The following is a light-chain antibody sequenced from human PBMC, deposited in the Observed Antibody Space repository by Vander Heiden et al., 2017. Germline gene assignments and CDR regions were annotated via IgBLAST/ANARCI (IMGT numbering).Light chain of an antibody. CDR3: QVRDSSSDHVV. CDR2: DDS. V-gene: IGLV3-21*02. CDR1: NSGSKS. J-gene: IGLJ2*01. Sequence: SYVLTQPPSVSVPPGQTARRTGGGNNSGSKSVHWYQQKLGQAPVLVDNDDSERRSGIPERFSGSNSGNTATMTISRDEAGDEADDYCQVRDSSSDHVVFGGGTKLTVL.